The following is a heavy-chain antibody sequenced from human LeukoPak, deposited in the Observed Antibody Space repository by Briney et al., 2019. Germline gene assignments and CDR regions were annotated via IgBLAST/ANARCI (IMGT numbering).Heavy chain of an antibody. CDR3: AGDWDGRSDSFDP. V-gene: IGHV1-18*01. Sequence: ASVKVSCKASGYTFTTYGISWVRQAPGHGLEWVGYISGRGDDINYAENFQGRVTMTTDTSTSTAYMELGSLTSDDTAVYYCAGDWDGRSDSFDPWGQGTLVTVSS. CDR1: GYTFTTYG. J-gene: IGHJ5*02. CDR2: ISGRGDDI. D-gene: IGHD1-26*01.